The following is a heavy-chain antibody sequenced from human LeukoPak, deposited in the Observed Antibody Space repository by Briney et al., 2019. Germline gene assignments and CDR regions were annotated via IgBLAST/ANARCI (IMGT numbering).Heavy chain of an antibody. CDR3: ARDRWSTVTHWYFDL. V-gene: IGHV4-59*01. CDR2: IYYSGST. J-gene: IGHJ2*01. CDR1: GGSISSYY. Sequence: PSETLSLTCTVPGGSISSYYWSWIRQPPGKGLEWIGYIYYSGSTNYNPSLKSRVTISVDTSKNQFSLKLSSVTAADTAVYYCARDRWSTVTHWYFDLWGRGTLVTVSS. D-gene: IGHD4-17*01.